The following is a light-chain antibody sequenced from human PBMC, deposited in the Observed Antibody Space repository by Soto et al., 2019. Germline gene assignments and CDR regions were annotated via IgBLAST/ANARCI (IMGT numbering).Light chain of an antibody. CDR3: QQYGSSGT. CDR2: GAS. Sequence: EIVLTQSPGTLSLSPGERATPSCRASQSVSNNYLAWYQQKPGQAPRLLIYGASNRATGIPDRFSGSGSGTDFTLTISRLEPEDFAVYYCQQYGSSGTVGQGTKGDIK. CDR1: QSVSNNY. V-gene: IGKV3-20*01. J-gene: IGKJ1*01.